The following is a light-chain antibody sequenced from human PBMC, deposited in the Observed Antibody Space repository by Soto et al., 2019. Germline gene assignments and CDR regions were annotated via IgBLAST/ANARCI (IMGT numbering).Light chain of an antibody. J-gene: IGLJ2*01. CDR2: LNNDGSH. Sequence: QLVLTQSPSASASLGASVKLTCTLSSGHSSYAIAWHQQQPEKGPRYLMKLNNDGSHTKGDGIPHRFSGSSSGAERYLTISSLQSEDEADYYCQTWGTGTVVFGGGTQVTVL. CDR3: QTWGTGTVV. CDR1: SGHSSYA. V-gene: IGLV4-69*01.